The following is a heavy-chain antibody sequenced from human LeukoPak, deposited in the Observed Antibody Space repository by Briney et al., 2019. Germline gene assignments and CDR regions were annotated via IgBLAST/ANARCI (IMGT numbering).Heavy chain of an antibody. CDR3: ASRAETPEIFEY. J-gene: IGHJ4*02. D-gene: IGHD1-14*01. CDR2: IYPGDSDT. V-gene: IGHV5-51*01. CDR1: GYTFTTYW. Sequence: GESLKISCQASGYTFTTYWLGWVRQMPGKGLEWMGIIYPGDSDTRYSPSFQGQVTISADRSDSTAYLQWSSLKASDTAIYYCASRAETPEIFEYWGQGTLVTVSS.